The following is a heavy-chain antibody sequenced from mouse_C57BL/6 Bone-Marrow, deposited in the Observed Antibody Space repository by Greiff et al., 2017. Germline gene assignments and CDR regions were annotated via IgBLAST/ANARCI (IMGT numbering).Heavy chain of an antibody. D-gene: IGHD2-4*01. J-gene: IGHJ2*01. Sequence: EVQLVQSGAELVRPGASVKLSCTASGFNIKDDYMHWVKQRPEQGLEWIGWIDPANGDTEYASKFQGKATITADTSSNTTYLQLSSLTSEDTAGYYCSSPIYSEDDGDKWGQGTALTVSA. CDR3: SSPIYSEDDGDK. CDR2: IDPANGDT. V-gene: IGHV14-4*01. CDR1: GFNIKDDY.